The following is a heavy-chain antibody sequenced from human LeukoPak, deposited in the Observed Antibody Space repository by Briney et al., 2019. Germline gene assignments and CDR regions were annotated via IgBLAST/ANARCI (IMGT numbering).Heavy chain of an antibody. D-gene: IGHD3-16*01. CDR2: ISSDGSNT. Sequence: GGSLRLSCTASGFTFSSYAIHWVRQAPGKGLEWVAIISSDGSNTYYADSVKGQFTISRDNSKNTLYLQMNSLRAEDTAVYYCARELTFGGGQGYFDYWGQGTLVTVSS. J-gene: IGHJ4*02. V-gene: IGHV3-30-3*01. CDR3: ARELTFGGGQGYFDY. CDR1: GFTFSSYA.